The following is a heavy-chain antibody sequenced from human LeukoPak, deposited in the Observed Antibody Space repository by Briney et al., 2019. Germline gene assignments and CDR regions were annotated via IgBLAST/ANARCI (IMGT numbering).Heavy chain of an antibody. V-gene: IGHV3-30*18. D-gene: IGHD3-10*01. J-gene: IGHJ4*02. Sequence: GGSLRLSCAASGFTFSSYGMHCVRQAPGKGLEWVAVISYDGSNKYYADSVKGRFTISRDNSKNTLYLQMNSLRAEDTAVYYCAKDHPYGSGSYYFDYWGQGTLVTVSS. CDR1: GFTFSSYG. CDR3: AKDHPYGSGSYYFDY. CDR2: ISYDGSNK.